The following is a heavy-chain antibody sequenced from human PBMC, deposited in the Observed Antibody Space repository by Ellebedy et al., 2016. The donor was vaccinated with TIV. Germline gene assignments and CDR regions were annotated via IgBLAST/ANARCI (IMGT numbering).Heavy chain of an antibody. D-gene: IGHD2-15*01. J-gene: IGHJ5*02. V-gene: IGHV3-72*01. Sequence: GESLKISXAASGFTFSVYYMDWVRQAPGKGLEWVGRSRNRHDGYTTEYAASVEGRFTISRDDSQNSLFLQMNSLKIEDTAVYYCAREDWWRFDPWGQGTLVTVSS. CDR3: AREDWWRFDP. CDR2: SRNRHDGYTT. CDR1: GFTFSVYY.